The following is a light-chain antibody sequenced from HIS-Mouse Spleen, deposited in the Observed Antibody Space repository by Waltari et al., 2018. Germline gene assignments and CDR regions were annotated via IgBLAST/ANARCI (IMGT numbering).Light chain of an antibody. CDR3: QQFNSYPTIT. Sequence: AIQLTQSPSSLSASVGDRVTITCRASQVISSSLAWYQQKPVKAPKLLVYDASSLESGVPSRFSGSGSGTDFTLTISSLQPEDFATYYCQQFNSYPTITFGQGTRLEIK. CDR1: QVISSS. J-gene: IGKJ5*01. V-gene: IGKV1-13*02. CDR2: DAS.